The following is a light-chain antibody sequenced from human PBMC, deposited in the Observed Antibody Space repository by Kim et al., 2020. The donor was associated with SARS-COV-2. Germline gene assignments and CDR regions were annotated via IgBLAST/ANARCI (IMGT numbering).Light chain of an antibody. CDR3: QAWDSSTAWV. V-gene: IGLV3-1*01. Sequence: VSSGQTASITCSGDEVGDKYACWYQQKPGQAPVLVIYEDSKRPSGIPERFSGSNSGNTATLTISGPQAMDEADYYCQAWDSSTAWVFGGGTQLTVL. CDR1: EVGDKY. CDR2: EDS. J-gene: IGLJ3*02.